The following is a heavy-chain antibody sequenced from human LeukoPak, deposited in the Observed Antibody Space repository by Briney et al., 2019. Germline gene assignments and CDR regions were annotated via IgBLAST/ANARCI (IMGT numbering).Heavy chain of an antibody. CDR3: ARYKFHNYFDP. Sequence: PSETLSLTCSVSGDSVSSSPYYWGSIRQPPGKGLEWIGNTFSTSTLYNASLRSRVTILVDTSKNQFSLKLTSATAADTAIYYCARYKFHNYFDPWGQGTLVVVSS. J-gene: IGHJ5*02. CDR2: TFSTST. CDR1: GDSVSSSPYY. D-gene: IGHD1-20*01. V-gene: IGHV4-61*01.